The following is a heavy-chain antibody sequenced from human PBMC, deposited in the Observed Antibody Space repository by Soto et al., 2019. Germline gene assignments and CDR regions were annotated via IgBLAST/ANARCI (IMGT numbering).Heavy chain of an antibody. D-gene: IGHD6-19*01. CDR2: IKQDGSEK. CDR3: ASWTYNSGWYLDS. Sequence: EVQLVESGGGLVQPGGSLRLSCAASGFSFSGHWMGWVRQAPGKGLEWVANIKQDGSEKYYAASVKGLFTISRDNAKNSMYLQMDSLRAEDTAVYYCASWTYNSGWYLDSWGQGTLVTVSS. V-gene: IGHV3-7*03. J-gene: IGHJ4*02. CDR1: GFSFSGHW.